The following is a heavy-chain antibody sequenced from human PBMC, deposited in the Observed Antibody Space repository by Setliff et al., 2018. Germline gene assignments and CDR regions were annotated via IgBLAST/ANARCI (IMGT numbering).Heavy chain of an antibody. V-gene: IGHV4-61*09. CDR2: IQTSGSTTT. CDR3: AREDGPNYYYYYMDI. D-gene: IGHD2-8*01. CDR1: GGSISSGNYY. Sequence: SETLSLTCRVSGGSISSGNYYWSWIRQPAGKGLEWIGHIQTSGSTTTKYNPSLGSRISMSIDTSKNQFSLKLSAVTAADTAVYFCAREDGPNYYYYYMDIWGKGTTVTVSS. J-gene: IGHJ6*03.